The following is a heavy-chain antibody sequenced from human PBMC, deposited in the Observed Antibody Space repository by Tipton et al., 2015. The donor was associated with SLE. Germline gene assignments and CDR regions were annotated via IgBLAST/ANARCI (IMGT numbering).Heavy chain of an antibody. D-gene: IGHD3-3*01. V-gene: IGHV4-61*02. CDR3: ARGGLGVSYYYYMDV. CDR1: GDSISSGGSY. Sequence: TLSLTCSVSGDSISSGGSYWNWIRQPAGKGLEWIGRIYTSGTTNYNPSLKSRVTMSVDTSKNQFSLKLSSVTAADTAVYYCARGGLGVSYYYYMDVWGKGTTVTVSS. CDR2: IYTSGTT. J-gene: IGHJ6*03.